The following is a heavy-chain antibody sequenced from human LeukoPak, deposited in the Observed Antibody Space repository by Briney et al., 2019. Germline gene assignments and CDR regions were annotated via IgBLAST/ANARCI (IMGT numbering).Heavy chain of an antibody. J-gene: IGHJ6*02. CDR2: ISYDGSNK. CDR1: GFTFSSYG. V-gene: IGHV3-30*18. CDR3: AKGTYDFWSGYHEYYYYGMDV. Sequence: QTGGSLRLSCAASGFTFSSYGMHWVRQAPGKGLEWVAVISYDGSNKYYADSVKGRFTISRDNSKNTLYLQMNSLRAEDTAVYYCAKGTYDFWSGYHEYYYYGMDVWGQGTTVTVS. D-gene: IGHD3-3*01.